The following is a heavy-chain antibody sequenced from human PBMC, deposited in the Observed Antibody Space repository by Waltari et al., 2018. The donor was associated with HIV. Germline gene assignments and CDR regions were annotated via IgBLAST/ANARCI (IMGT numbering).Heavy chain of an antibody. J-gene: IGHJ4*02. CDR1: GGSISSGSYY. D-gene: IGHD3-3*01. Sequence: QVQLQESGPGLVKPSQTLSLTCTVSGGSISSGSYYWSWIRQPAGKGLEWIGRIYTSGSNNYNPSLKSRVTISVDTSKNQFSLKLSSVTAADTAVYYCAGGMIFGVVTGSYWGQGTLVTVSS. CDR3: AGGMIFGVVTGSY. CDR2: IYTSGSN. V-gene: IGHV4-61*02.